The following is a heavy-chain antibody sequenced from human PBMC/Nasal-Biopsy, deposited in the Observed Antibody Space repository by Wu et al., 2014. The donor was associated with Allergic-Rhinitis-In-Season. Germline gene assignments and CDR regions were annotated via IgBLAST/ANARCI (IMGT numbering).Heavy chain of an antibody. V-gene: IGHV4-61*08. Sequence: TLSLTCTVSGGPVSSDGFYWSWIRQPPGKGLEWIGFIYYTGTTNFHPSLKSRVAISVDTSKNQVSLKLSSVTAADTAVYYCAREGRVRLGVDYPYGLGVWGPGTTVTVSS. J-gene: IGHJ6*02. CDR2: IYYTGTT. CDR1: GGPVSSDGFY. D-gene: IGHD1-26*01. CDR3: AREGRVRLGVDYPYGLGV.